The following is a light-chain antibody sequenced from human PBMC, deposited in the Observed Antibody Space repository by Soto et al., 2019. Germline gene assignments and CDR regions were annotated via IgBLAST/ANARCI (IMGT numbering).Light chain of an antibody. CDR1: QSVNSN. J-gene: IGKJ1*01. Sequence: EIVLTQSPATLSVSPGERATLACRASQSVNSNLAWYQQKPGQAPRLLIYGASTRATGIPARFSGSGSGTEFTLTISSLQSEDFPVYYCQQYNNWPPWSFGQGTKVEIK. V-gene: IGKV3-15*01. CDR2: GAS. CDR3: QQYNNWPPWS.